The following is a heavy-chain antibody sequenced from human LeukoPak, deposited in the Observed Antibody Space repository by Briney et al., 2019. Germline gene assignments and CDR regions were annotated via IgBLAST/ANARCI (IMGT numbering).Heavy chain of an antibody. Sequence: HPSETLSLTCTVSGDSISSYYWTSIRQPPGKGLEWIGYIYYSGSTNYNPSLKSRVTISVDTSKNQFSLKLNSVTAADTAVYYCARENNYFDYWGQGTLVTVSS. CDR2: IYYSGST. J-gene: IGHJ4*02. CDR1: GDSISSYY. CDR3: ARENNYFDY. V-gene: IGHV4-59*01.